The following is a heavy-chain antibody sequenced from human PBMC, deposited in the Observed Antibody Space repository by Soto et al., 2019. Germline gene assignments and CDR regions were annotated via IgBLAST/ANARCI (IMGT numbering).Heavy chain of an antibody. V-gene: IGHV4-61*01. J-gene: IGHJ4*02. CDR2: IYYSGST. D-gene: IGHD6-13*01. CDR3: ARGTSSSWYGALFDY. CDR1: GGSASSGSYY. Sequence: PSETLSLTCTVSGGSASSGSYYWSWIRQPPGKGLEWIGYIYYSGSTNYNPSLKSRVTISVDTSKNQFSLKLSSVTAADTAVYYCARGTSSSWYGALFDYWGQGTLVTVSS.